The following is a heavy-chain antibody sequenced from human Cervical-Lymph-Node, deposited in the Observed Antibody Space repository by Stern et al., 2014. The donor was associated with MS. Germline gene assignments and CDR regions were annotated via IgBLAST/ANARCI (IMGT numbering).Heavy chain of an antibody. CDR1: GYTFTSYY. CDR2: INPSGGST. J-gene: IGHJ6*02. D-gene: IGHD6-19*01. Sequence: VQLLESGAEVKKPGASVKVSCKASGYTFTSYYMHWVRQAPGQGLEWMGIINPSGGSTSYAQKFQGRVTMTRDTSTSTVYMELSSLRSEDTAVYYCARVSGWRYYYYGMDVWGQGTTVTVSS. V-gene: IGHV1-46*01. CDR3: ARVSGWRYYYYGMDV.